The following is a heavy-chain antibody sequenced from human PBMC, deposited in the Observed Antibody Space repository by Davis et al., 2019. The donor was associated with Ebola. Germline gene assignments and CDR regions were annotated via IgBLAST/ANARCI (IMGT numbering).Heavy chain of an antibody. CDR1: GYTFTGYY. Sequence: ASVKVSCKASGYTFTGYYMHWVRQAPGQGLEWMGWINPNSGGTNYAQKFQGRVTMTRDTSISTAYMELSRLRSDDTAVYYCARRAYSSRAFDYWGQGTLVTVSS. J-gene: IGHJ4*02. V-gene: IGHV1-2*02. CDR3: ARRAYSSRAFDY. CDR2: INPNSGGT. D-gene: IGHD6-13*01.